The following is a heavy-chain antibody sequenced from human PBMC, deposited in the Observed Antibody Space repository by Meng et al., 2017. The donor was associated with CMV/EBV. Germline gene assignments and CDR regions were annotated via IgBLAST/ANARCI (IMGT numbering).Heavy chain of an antibody. CDR2: IYYSGST. V-gene: IGHV4-61*05. D-gene: IGHD2-2*01. CDR1: GGSISSSSYY. Sequence: SETLSLTCTVSGGSISSSSYYWGWIRQPPGKGLEWIGYIYYSGSTNYNPSLKSRVTISVDTSKNQFSLKLSSVTAADTAVYYCARVGGGVVPAAIVTTNYYYYGMDVWGQGTTVTVSS. CDR3: ARVGGGVVPAAIVTTNYYYYGMDV. J-gene: IGHJ6*02.